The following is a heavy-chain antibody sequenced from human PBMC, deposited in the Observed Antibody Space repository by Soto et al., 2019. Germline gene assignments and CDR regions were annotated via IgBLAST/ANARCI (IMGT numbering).Heavy chain of an antibody. Sequence: PGGSLRLSCAASGFTFSSYEMDWVRQAPGKGLEWVSYISSSGSTIYYADSVKGRFTISRDNAKNSLYLQMNSLRAEDTAVYYCARVAAAGDDAFDIWGQGTMVTVSS. V-gene: IGHV3-48*03. CDR1: GFTFSSYE. D-gene: IGHD6-13*01. CDR2: ISSSGSTI. J-gene: IGHJ3*02. CDR3: ARVAAAGDDAFDI.